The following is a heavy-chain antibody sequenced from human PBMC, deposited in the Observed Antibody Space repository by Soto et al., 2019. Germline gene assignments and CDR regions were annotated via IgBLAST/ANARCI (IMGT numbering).Heavy chain of an antibody. Sequence: GGSLRLSCAASGFTFSSYSMNWVRQAPGKGLEWVSYISSSSSTIYYADSVKGRFTISRDNAKNSLYLQMNSLRAEDTAVYYCASPHKEGHFDIWGQGTMVTVSS. CDR3: ASPHKEGHFDI. CDR2: ISSSSSTI. V-gene: IGHV3-48*01. J-gene: IGHJ3*02. CDR1: GFTFSSYS.